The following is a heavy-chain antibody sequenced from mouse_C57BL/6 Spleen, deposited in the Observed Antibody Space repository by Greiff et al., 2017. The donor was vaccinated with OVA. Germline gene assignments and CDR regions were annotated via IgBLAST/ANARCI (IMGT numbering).Heavy chain of an antibody. CDR1: GYAFSSSW. CDR3: ANYGNYGYYAMDY. V-gene: IGHV1-82*01. D-gene: IGHD2-1*01. Sequence: VQLQQSGPELVKPGASVKISCKASGYAFSSSWMNWVKQRPGKGLEWIGRIYPGDGDTNYNGKFKGKATLTADKSSSTAYMQLSSLTSEDSAVYFCANYGNYGYYAMDYWGQGTSVTVSS. CDR2: IYPGDGDT. J-gene: IGHJ4*01.